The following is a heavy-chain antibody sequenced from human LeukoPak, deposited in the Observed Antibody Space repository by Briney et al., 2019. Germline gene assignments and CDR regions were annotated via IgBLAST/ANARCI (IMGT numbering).Heavy chain of an antibody. J-gene: IGHJ3*02. CDR3: ARDENLDDAFDI. CDR2: IYYSGST. Sequence: SETLSLTCTVSGGSISSSSYYWGWIRQPPGKGLEWIGSIYYSGSTYYNPSLKSRVTISVDTSKNQFSLKLSSVTAADAAVYYCARDENLDDAFDIWGQGTMVTVSS. CDR1: GGSISSSSYY. D-gene: IGHD2/OR15-2a*01. V-gene: IGHV4-39*02.